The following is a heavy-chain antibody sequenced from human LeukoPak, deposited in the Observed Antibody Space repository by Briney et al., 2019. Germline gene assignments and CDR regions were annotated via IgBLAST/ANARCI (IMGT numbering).Heavy chain of an antibody. CDR2: IYSGGRT. D-gene: IGHD2-21*02. V-gene: IGHV3-66*01. J-gene: IGHJ3*02. CDR3: ARGLAVVTAGDAFDI. CDR1: GFTVSSNN. Sequence: GSLRLSCAASGFTVSSNNMNWVRLAPGKGLEWVSVIYSGGRTYYGDSVKGRFTISRDNSKNTLYLQMNSLRADDTAVYYCARGLAVVTAGDAFDIWGQGTLVTVSS.